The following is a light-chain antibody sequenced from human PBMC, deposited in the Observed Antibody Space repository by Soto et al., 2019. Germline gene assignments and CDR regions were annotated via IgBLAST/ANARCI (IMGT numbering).Light chain of an antibody. V-gene: IGLV1-44*01. CDR1: SSDIGSNP. J-gene: IGLJ2*01. CDR3: SAWDDNIYGPV. Sequence: QSVLTQPPSASGTPGQRVDISCSGGSSDIGSNPVNWYLHLPGAAPKLLIYRDNQRPSGVPDRFSGSKSGTSASLTISGLQSADEADYFCSAWDDNIYGPVFGGGTKLTVL. CDR2: RDN.